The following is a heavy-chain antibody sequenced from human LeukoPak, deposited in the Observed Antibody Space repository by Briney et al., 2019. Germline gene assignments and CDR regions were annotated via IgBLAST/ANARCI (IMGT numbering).Heavy chain of an antibody. CDR1: EFTFSTYS. J-gene: IGHJ4*02. CDR3: AKDRGSYYFDY. D-gene: IGHD1-26*01. V-gene: IGHV3-48*01. CDR2: MSRSGDTI. Sequence: PGGSLRLSCTASEFTFSTYSMNWVRQAPGKGLEWISYMSRSGDTISYADSVKGRFTISRDNAKNTLYLQMNSLRAEDTAVYYCAKDRGSYYFDYWGQGTLVTVSS.